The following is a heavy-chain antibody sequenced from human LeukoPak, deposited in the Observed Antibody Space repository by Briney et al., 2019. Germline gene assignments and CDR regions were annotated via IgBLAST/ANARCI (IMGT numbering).Heavy chain of an antibody. CDR2: LNSDGSST. J-gene: IGHJ3*01. CDR3: ARAAPIYCSGGSCYGENF. D-gene: IGHD2-15*01. Sequence: GGSLRRSSAASGFTFSSYWMHLVRQAPGKGLVWVSRLNSDGSSTSYADSVKGRFTISRDNAKNTLYLQMNSLRAEDTAVYYCARAAPIYCSGGSCYGENFWGQGTMVTVSS. CDR1: GFTFSSYW. V-gene: IGHV3-74*01.